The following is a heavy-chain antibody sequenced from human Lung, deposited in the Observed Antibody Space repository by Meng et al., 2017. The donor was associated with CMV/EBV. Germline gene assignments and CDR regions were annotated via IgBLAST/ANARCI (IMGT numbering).Heavy chain of an antibody. Sequence: QVQLLESGPGLLKPSGTLSLTCAVSGGSISSSNWWSWVRQPPGKGLEWIGEIYHSGSTNYNPSLKSRVTISVDKSKNQFSLKLSSVTAADTAVYYCASFPPPGKQWLVTDYWGQGTLVTVSS. CDR1: GGSISSSNW. CDR2: IYHSGST. J-gene: IGHJ4*02. CDR3: ASFPPPGKQWLVTDY. V-gene: IGHV4-4*02. D-gene: IGHD6-19*01.